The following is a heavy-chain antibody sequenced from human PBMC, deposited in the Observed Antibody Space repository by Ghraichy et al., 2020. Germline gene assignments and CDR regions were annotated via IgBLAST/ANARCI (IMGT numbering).Heavy chain of an antibody. V-gene: IGHV4-39*01. CDR2: IYYSGTS. J-gene: IGHJ5*02. D-gene: IGHD5-18*01. CDR3: ARQSGYSYGTNWFDP. Sequence: ESLNISCTVSGGSISSSGYYWGWIRQPPGKGLEWIGSIYYSGTSYYNSSLKSRVTISVHTSKNQFSLKLSSVTAADMAVYYCARQSGYSYGTNWFDPWGQGTLVTVSS. CDR1: GGSISSSGYY.